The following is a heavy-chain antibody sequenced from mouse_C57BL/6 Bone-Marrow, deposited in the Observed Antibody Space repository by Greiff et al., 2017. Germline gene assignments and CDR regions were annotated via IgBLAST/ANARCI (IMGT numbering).Heavy chain of an antibody. D-gene: IGHD6-1*01. V-gene: IGHV1-63*01. J-gene: IGHJ1*03. CDR3: ARRKGANFPPFFDV. CDR2: IYPGGGYT. CDR1: GYTFTNYW. Sequence: QVQLQQSGAELVRPGTSVKMSCKASGYTFTNYWIGWAKQRPGHGLAWIGDIYPGGGYTNYNEKFKGKATLTADTSSSTAYMQFSSLTSEDSAIYYCARRKGANFPPFFDVWGTGTTVTVSS.